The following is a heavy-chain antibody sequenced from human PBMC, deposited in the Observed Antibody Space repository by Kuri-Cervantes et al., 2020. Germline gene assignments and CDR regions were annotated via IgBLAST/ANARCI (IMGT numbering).Heavy chain of an antibody. Sequence: GESLKISCKGSGYSFTSYWIGWVRQMPGKGLEWMGIIHPGDSDTRYSPSFQGQVTISADKSISTAYLQWSSLRASDTAMYYCAKGGSSSWYARAEMEFDYWGQGTLVTVSS. V-gene: IGHV5-51*01. CDR2: IHPGDSDT. J-gene: IGHJ4*02. CDR1: GYSFTSYW. D-gene: IGHD6-13*01. CDR3: AKGGSSSWYARAEMEFDY.